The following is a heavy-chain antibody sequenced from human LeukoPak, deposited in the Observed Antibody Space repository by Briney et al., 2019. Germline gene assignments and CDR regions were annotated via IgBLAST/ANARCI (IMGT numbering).Heavy chain of an antibody. D-gene: IGHD6-13*01. Sequence: GGSLRLSCAASGFTFSSCAMSWVRRAPGKGLEWVSVIYSDGSTYYADSVKGRFIISRDNSKNTLYLQMNSLRAEDTAVYYCAGAGAAAGPFDYWGQGTLVTVSS. CDR2: IYSDGST. V-gene: IGHV3-66*01. J-gene: IGHJ4*02. CDR3: AGAGAAAGPFDY. CDR1: GFTFSSCA.